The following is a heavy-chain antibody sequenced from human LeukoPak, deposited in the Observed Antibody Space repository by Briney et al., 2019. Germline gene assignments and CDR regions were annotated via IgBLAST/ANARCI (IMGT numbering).Heavy chain of an antibody. J-gene: IGHJ5*01. CDR2: INPNTGGT. D-gene: IGHD3-3*01. Sequence: ASVKVSCKASGYTFTGYYMHWVRQAPGQGLEWMGWINPNTGGTNCAQNFQGRVTMSRNTSISTAYMELSRLKSDDTAVYFCARGRYDFWSGYHYNWFDSWGQGTLVTVSS. V-gene: IGHV1-2*02. CDR3: ARGRYDFWSGYHYNWFDS. CDR1: GYTFTGYY.